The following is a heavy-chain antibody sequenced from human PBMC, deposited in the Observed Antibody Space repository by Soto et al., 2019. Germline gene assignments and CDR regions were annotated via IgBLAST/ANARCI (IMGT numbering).Heavy chain of an antibody. CDR3: AKAPTSVPPGV. V-gene: IGHV3-23*01. D-gene: IGHD4-17*01. CDR1: GFTFSSYA. Sequence: GGSLRLSCAVSGFTFSSYAMSWVRQAPGKGLEWVSAISGNGDSTYYADSVKGRFTISRDNSKNTLYLQMNSLRAEDTAIYFCAKAPTSVPPGVWGQGILVTVSS. J-gene: IGHJ4*02. CDR2: ISGNGDST.